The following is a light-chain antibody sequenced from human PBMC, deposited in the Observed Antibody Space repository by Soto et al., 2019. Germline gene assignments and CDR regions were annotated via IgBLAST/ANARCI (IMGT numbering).Light chain of an antibody. CDR3: QHYNSDSEA. V-gene: IGKV1-16*01. CDR1: QSITTY. Sequence: DIQMTQSPSSLSASVAYRVTITCRASQSITTYLDWYRQKPGKVPKLLIYAASSLQSGVPSRFSGSGSGTEFTLTISSLQPDDVATYYCQHYNSDSEAFGQGTKVDIK. J-gene: IGKJ1*01. CDR2: AAS.